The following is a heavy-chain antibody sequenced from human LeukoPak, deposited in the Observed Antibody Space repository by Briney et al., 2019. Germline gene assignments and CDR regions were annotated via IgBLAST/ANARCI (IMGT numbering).Heavy chain of an antibody. CDR1: GFTFSNYG. Sequence: PGRSLRLSCAASGFTFSNYGMHWVRQAPGKGLEGVAVISNDGSNKYYADSVKGPFTISRDNSKNTLYLQMNSLRPEYTAVYYCAKGFGYGDYGLDYWGQGTLVTVSS. J-gene: IGHJ4*02. V-gene: IGHV3-30*18. CDR2: ISNDGSNK. CDR3: AKGFGYGDYGLDY. D-gene: IGHD4-17*01.